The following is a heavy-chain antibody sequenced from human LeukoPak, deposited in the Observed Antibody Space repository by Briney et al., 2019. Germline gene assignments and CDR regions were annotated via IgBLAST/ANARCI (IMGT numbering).Heavy chain of an antibody. CDR2: IKQDGSEK. D-gene: IGHD3-9*01. CDR3: ARVRLDYDILTGRYYYFDY. V-gene: IGHV3-7*04. Sequence: GGSLRLSCAVSGFSFSSYWMSWVRQAPGKGLEWVANIKQDGSEKYYVDSVKGRFTISRDNAKNSLYLQMNSLRAEDTAVYYCARVRLDYDILTGRYYYFDYWGQGTLVTVSS. J-gene: IGHJ4*02. CDR1: GFSFSSYW.